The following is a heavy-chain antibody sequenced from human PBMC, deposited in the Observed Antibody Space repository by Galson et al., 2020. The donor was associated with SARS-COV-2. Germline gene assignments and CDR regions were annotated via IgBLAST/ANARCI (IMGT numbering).Heavy chain of an antibody. V-gene: IGHV4-61*02. CDR1: GGSISSGSYY. CDR3: ARGGIVVVPAAPAPSFDYYYYGMDV. J-gene: IGHJ6*02. D-gene: IGHD2-2*01. Sequence: ETSETLSLTCTVSGGSISSGSYYWSWIRQPAGKGLEWIGRIYTSGSTNYNPSLKSRVTISVDTSKNQFSLKLSSVTAADTAVYYCARGGIVVVPAAPAPSFDYYYYGMDVWGQGTLVTVSS. CDR2: IYTSGST.